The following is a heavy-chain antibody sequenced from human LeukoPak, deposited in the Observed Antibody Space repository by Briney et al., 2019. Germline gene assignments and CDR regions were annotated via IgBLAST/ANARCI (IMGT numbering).Heavy chain of an antibody. Sequence: SETLSLTCTVSGASISNYYWTWIRQPAGEGLEWIGRIYSSGNTNYNPSLKSRVTMSLDTSENQFSLRLSSVTAADTAVYYCARARGGGGSYGHFDYWGQGTLVTVSS. V-gene: IGHV4-4*07. CDR2: IYSSGNT. CDR3: ARARGGGGSYGHFDY. D-gene: IGHD2-21*02. J-gene: IGHJ4*02. CDR1: GASISNYY.